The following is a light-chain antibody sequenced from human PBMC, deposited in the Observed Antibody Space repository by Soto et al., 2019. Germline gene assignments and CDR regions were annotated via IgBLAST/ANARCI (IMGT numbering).Light chain of an antibody. J-gene: IGLJ1*01. V-gene: IGLV2-14*01. CDR1: ASDVGAYDY. Sequence: QSALTQPASVSVSPGQSITISCTGTASDVGAYDYVSWYQHHPGKPPKLLIFEVRDRPSGVSNRFSGSKSGNTASLTISGLQPEDEADYFCSSSTSSSTLVFGTGTKVTVL. CDR2: EVR. CDR3: SSSTSSSTLV.